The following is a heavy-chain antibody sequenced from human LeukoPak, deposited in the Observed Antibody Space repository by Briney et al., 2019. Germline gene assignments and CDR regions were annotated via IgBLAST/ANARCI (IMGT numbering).Heavy chain of an antibody. J-gene: IGHJ4*02. V-gene: IGHV3-48*03. CDR2: ISSGGTNI. CDR1: GFAFSTFD. Sequence: GGSLRLSCAASGFAFSTFDMNWVRQAPGKRLEWVSYISSGGTNIYYTDSARGRFTISRDDAKNSLYLQMNSLRDEGTADYYCAAGYTYGYTYWGQGARVTVTS. D-gene: IGHD5-18*01. CDR3: AAGYTYGYTY.